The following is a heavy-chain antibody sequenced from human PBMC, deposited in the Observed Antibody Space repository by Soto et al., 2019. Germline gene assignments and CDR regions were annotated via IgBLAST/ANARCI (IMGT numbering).Heavy chain of an antibody. CDR1: SGSITNGFYY. Sequence: QVQLQESGPGLVKPSQTLSLICTVSSGSITNGFYYWSWIRQHPGKGLEWIGNIYYIGTTSYNPSLKSRVTISIDRSRNQFSLTLESVTAADTAVYFCAKNETTRPWFNPWGQGTLVTVSS. V-gene: IGHV4-31*03. D-gene: IGHD1-1*01. CDR2: IYYIGTT. CDR3: AKNETTRPWFNP. J-gene: IGHJ5*02.